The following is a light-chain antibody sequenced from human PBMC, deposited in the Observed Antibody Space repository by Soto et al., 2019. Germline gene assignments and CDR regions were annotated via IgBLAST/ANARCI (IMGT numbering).Light chain of an antibody. CDR3: QQSSSFPLT. CDR2: ATS. V-gene: IGKV1-12*01. Sequence: DIQMTQSPSFVSASVGDRVTITCRASQGISNWLTWYQQKPGKAPKLLIYATSNLQGGVPSRFSGSGSGTDFTLTIGSLQPEDSATYYCQQSSSFPLTFGPGTKVDIK. CDR1: QGISNW. J-gene: IGKJ3*01.